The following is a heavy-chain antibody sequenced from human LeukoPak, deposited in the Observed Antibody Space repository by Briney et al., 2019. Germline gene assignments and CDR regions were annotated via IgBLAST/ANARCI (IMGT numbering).Heavy chain of an antibody. V-gene: IGHV3-30-3*01. CDR3: ARDFFTTVTSSWFDP. Sequence: PGGSLRLSCAASGFTFSSYAMRWVRQAPGKGLGWGAVISYDGSNKYYADSVKGRFTISRDNSKNTLYLQMNSLRAEDTAVYYCARDFFTTVTSSWFDPWGQGTLVTVSS. CDR2: ISYDGSNK. CDR1: GFTFSSYA. D-gene: IGHD4-17*01. J-gene: IGHJ5*02.